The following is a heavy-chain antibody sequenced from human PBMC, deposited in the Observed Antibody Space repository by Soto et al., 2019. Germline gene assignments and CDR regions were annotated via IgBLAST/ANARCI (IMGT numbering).Heavy chain of an antibody. Sequence: EVQLVESGGGLVQPGGSLSLSCAASGFTFSNYDMHWVRQVTGKGLEWVSGITTAGDTYYAGSVKGRFTISREKAKNSLYLQMNRLSAGDTAVYYCARELHGGSYGMDVWGQGTTVTVSS. CDR3: ARELHGGSYGMDV. V-gene: IGHV3-13*01. CDR1: GFTFSNYD. CDR2: ITTAGDT. J-gene: IGHJ6*02.